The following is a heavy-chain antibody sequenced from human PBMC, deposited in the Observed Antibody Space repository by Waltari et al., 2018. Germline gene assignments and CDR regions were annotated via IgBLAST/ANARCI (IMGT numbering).Heavy chain of an antibody. D-gene: IGHD3-3*01. V-gene: IGHV4-34*01. Sequence: QVQLQQWGAGLLKPSETLSLTCSVSGASFSAYYWVWVRHVPGKGLEWIGQIRHPGNTNYNPSLQSRVAISIDTSRSQFSLKVFSVTAADTGLYFCTRGGNYDFWSHTPFVDPWGQGTQVTVSS. CDR3: TRGGNYDFWSHTPFVDP. J-gene: IGHJ5*02. CDR2: IRHPGNT. CDR1: GASFSAYY.